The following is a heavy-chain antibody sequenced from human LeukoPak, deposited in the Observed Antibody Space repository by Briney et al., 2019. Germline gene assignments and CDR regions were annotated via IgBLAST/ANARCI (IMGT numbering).Heavy chain of an antibody. Sequence: KPSETLSLTCTVSGGSISSYYWSWIRQPPGKGLEWIGEINHSGSTNYNPSLKSRVTISVDTSKNQFSLKLSSVTAADTAVYYCASRGGYYGSGSPSGGFDYWGQGTLVTVSS. D-gene: IGHD3-10*01. CDR2: INHSGST. CDR3: ASRGGYYGSGSPSGGFDY. V-gene: IGHV4-34*01. J-gene: IGHJ4*02. CDR1: GGSISSYY.